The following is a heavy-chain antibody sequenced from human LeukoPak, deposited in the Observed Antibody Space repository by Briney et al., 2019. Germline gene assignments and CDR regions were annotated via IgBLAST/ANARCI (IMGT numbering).Heavy chain of an antibody. Sequence: GGSLRLSCAASGXTFSNYWIHWVRQAPGKGLVWVSRINGDGSTTIYADSVKGRFTISRDNAKNTLYLQMNSLRVEDTAVYYCARARGGSGRGDYFDSWGQGTLVTVSS. D-gene: IGHD3-16*01. CDR2: INGDGSTT. J-gene: IGHJ4*02. CDR3: ARARGGSGRGDYFDS. CDR1: GXTFSNYW. V-gene: IGHV3-74*01.